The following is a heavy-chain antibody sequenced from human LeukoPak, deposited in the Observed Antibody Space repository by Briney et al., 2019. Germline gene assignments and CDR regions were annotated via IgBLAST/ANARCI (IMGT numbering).Heavy chain of an antibody. D-gene: IGHD2-2*01. J-gene: IGHJ4*02. CDR3: AKEGCTRCTPFVDY. Sequence: GGSLRLSCPASGFTFSSWAMSWVRQAQGKGLEWVSAVSPSGDTTYYADSVKGRCTISRDNSKNTLYLQMNSLRAEDTAVYYCAKEGCTRCTPFVDYWGQGILVTVSS. CDR1: GFTFSSWA. V-gene: IGHV3-23*01. CDR2: VSPSGDTT.